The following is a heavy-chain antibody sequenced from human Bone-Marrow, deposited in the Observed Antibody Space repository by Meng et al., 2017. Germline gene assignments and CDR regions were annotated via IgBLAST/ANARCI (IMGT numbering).Heavy chain of an antibody. Sequence: SETLSLTCTVSGGSISSYYWSWIRQPPGKGLEWIGYIYYSGSTNYNPSLKSRVTISVDTSKNQFSLKLSSVTAADTAVYYCARAEVDTAMVYSFDYWGQGTLATFSS. CDR3: ARAEVDTAMVYSFDY. CDR2: IYYSGST. D-gene: IGHD5-18*01. J-gene: IGHJ4*02. V-gene: IGHV4-59*01. CDR1: GGSISSYY.